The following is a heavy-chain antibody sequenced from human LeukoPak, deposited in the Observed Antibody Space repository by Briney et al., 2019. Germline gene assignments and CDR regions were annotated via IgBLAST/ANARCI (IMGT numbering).Heavy chain of an antibody. Sequence: GGSLRLSCAASGFTFSSYSMNWVRQAPGKGLEWVSYISSGSSTIYYADSVKGRFTISRDNAENSLCLQMNSLGDEDTAVYYCARENIVVVTAIRDAFDIWGQGTMVTVSS. CDR3: ARENIVVVTAIRDAFDI. D-gene: IGHD2-21*02. J-gene: IGHJ3*02. V-gene: IGHV3-48*02. CDR2: ISSGSSTI. CDR1: GFTFSSYS.